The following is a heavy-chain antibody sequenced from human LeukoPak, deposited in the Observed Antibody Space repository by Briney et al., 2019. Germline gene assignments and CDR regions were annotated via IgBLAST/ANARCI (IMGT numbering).Heavy chain of an antibody. J-gene: IGHJ6*03. CDR3: ARDGVVAVASYMDV. CDR1: GFTFSDYY. D-gene: IGHD6-19*01. CDR2: ISSSGSTR. V-gene: IGHV3-11*01. Sequence: KPGGSLRLSCAASGFTFSDYYMNWIRQAPGKGLEWISYISSSGSTRYYADSVKGRFTISRDNTKNSLYLQMNSLRAEDTAVYYCARDGVVAVASYMDVWGKGTTVTISS.